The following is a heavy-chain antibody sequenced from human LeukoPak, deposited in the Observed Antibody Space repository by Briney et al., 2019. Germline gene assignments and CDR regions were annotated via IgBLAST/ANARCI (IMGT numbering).Heavy chain of an antibody. CDR3: AKDKGYYYDSSGYYALIFDY. J-gene: IGHJ4*02. V-gene: IGHV3-43*02. D-gene: IGHD3-22*01. CDR2: ISGDGGST. Sequence: PRGSLRLSCAASGFTFDDYAMHWVRQAPGKGLEWVSLISGDGGSTYYADSVKGRFTISRDNSKNSLYLQMNSLRTEDTALYYCAKDKGYYYDSSGYYALIFDYWGQGTLVTVSS. CDR1: GFTFDDYA.